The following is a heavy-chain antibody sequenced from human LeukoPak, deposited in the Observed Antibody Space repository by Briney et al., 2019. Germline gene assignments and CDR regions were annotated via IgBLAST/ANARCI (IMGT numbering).Heavy chain of an antibody. Sequence: GESLKISCKGSGYSFTSYWIGWVRQMPGKGLEWMGIIYPGDSDTRYSPSFQGQVTISADKSISTAYLQWSSLKASDTAMYYCARRGRAYYYDSSGYELDYWGQGTLVTVSS. D-gene: IGHD3-22*01. J-gene: IGHJ4*02. CDR1: GYSFTSYW. CDR3: ARRGRAYYYDSSGYELDY. CDR2: IYPGDSDT. V-gene: IGHV5-51*01.